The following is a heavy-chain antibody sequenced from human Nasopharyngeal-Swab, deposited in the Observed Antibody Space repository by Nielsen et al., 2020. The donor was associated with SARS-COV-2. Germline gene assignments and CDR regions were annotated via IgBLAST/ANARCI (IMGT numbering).Heavy chain of an antibody. CDR1: GYTFTSYY. J-gene: IGHJ5*02. Sequence: ASVKVFCKASGYTFTSYYMSWVRQAPGQGLEWMGWISAYNGNTNYAQKLQGRVTMTTDTSTSTAYMELRSLRSDDTAVYYCARDLPLGYCCSTSCYGWLDPYNWFDLWGQGTLVTVSS. CDR3: ARDLPLGYCCSTSCYGWLDPYNWFDL. V-gene: IGHV1-18*04. CDR2: ISAYNGNT. D-gene: IGHD2-2*01.